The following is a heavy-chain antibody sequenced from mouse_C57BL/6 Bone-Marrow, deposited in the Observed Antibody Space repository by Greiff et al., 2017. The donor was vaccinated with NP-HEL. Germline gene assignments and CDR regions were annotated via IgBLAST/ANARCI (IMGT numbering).Heavy chain of an antibody. CDR2: IYPRSGNT. D-gene: IGHD1-1*01. V-gene: IGHV1-81*01. Sequence: VKLQESGAELARPGASVKLSCKASGYTFTSYGISWVKQRTGQGLEWIGEIYPRSGNTYYNEKFKGKATLTADNASSTAYMELRSLTSEDAAVYFCARWGSSNYWYFDVWGTGTTVTVSA. J-gene: IGHJ1*03. CDR3: ARWGSSNYWYFDV. CDR1: GYTFTSYG.